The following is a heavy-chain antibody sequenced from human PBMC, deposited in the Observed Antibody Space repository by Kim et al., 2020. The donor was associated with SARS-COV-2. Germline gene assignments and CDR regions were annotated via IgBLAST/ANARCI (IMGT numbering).Heavy chain of an antibody. CDR1: GGSISSGGYY. CDR2: IYYSGST. Sequence: SETLSLTCTVSGGSISSGGYYWSWIRQHPGKGLEWIGYIYYSGSTYYNPSLKSRVTISVDTSKNQFSLKLSSVTAADTAVYYCARGVREEYYYGSGSYSHFDYWGQGTLVTVSS. D-gene: IGHD3-10*01. J-gene: IGHJ4*02. CDR3: ARGVREEYYYGSGSYSHFDY. V-gene: IGHV4-31*03.